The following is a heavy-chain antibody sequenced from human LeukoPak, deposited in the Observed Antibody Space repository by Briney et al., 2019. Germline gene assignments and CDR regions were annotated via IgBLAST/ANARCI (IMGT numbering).Heavy chain of an antibody. V-gene: IGHV3-30*04. Sequence: GGSLRLSCAASGFTFSIYAMHWVRQAPGKGLEWVAVISYDGSNKYYADSVKGRFTISRDNSKNTLFLQMNSLRAEDTAVYYCAKNGDRGAFCSGGTCYPYYYYYMDVWGKGTTVIISS. D-gene: IGHD2-15*01. CDR1: GFTFSIYA. CDR3: AKNGDRGAFCSGGTCYPYYYYYMDV. J-gene: IGHJ6*03. CDR2: ISYDGSNK.